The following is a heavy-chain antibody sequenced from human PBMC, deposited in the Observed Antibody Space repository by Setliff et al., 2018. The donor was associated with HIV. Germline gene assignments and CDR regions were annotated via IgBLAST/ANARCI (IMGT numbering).Heavy chain of an antibody. V-gene: IGHV3-74*01. CDR3: VRGAWSAIRYFDWLLSYMDV. CDR2: VNTDGSST. CDR1: GFTFSSYW. D-gene: IGHD3-9*01. Sequence: PGGSRRLSCAASGFTFSSYWMHWVRQAPGEGLVWVARVNTDGSSTNYADSVKGRFTISRDNAKNTLNLQMHSLRAEDTAVYFCVRGAWSAIRYFDWLLSYMDVWGKGTAVTVSS. J-gene: IGHJ6*03.